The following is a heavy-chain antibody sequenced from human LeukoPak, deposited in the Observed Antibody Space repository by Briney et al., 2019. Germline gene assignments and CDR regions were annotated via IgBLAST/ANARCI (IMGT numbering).Heavy chain of an antibody. CDR1: GFTFSSYS. V-gene: IGHV3-48*02. J-gene: IGHJ3*02. CDR2: INGGGNSI. CDR3: ARILIGSGSYGAFDM. Sequence: PGGSLRLSCAASGFTFSSYSMNWVRQAPGKGLEWLSYINGGGNSILYAESVRGRFTISRDNARNSLYLQMDSLRDDDTAVYYCARILIGSGSYGAFDMWGQGTLVSVSS. D-gene: IGHD3-10*01.